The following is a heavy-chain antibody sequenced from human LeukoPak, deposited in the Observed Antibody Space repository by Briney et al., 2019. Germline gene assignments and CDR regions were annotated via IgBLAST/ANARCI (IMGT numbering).Heavy chain of an antibody. J-gene: IGHJ5*02. CDR1: GFTFSNAW. CDR3: ARGYGGLRSWFDP. Sequence: GGSLRLSCAASGFTFSNAWMSWVRQAPGKGLEWVSSISTDSNSIFDADSVKGRFSISRDNTNNSVYLQMNSLRVEDTAVYYCARGYGGLRSWFDPWGQGTLVTVSS. D-gene: IGHD4-23*01. V-gene: IGHV3-21*01. CDR2: ISTDSNSI.